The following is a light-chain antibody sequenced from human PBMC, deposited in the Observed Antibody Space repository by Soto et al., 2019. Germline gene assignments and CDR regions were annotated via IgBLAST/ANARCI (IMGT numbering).Light chain of an antibody. J-gene: IGLJ2*01. CDR1: NSNIGAGYD. CDR3: QSYDTSLSGPYVV. Sequence: QSVLTQPPSVSGAPGQRVTISCTGSNSNIGAGYDVQWYQQLPGTAPKLLIQGNTNRPSGVPDRFSGSRSGTSASLAITGLQHEDEADYYCQSYDTSLSGPYVVFGGGTKLTVL. V-gene: IGLV1-40*01. CDR2: GNT.